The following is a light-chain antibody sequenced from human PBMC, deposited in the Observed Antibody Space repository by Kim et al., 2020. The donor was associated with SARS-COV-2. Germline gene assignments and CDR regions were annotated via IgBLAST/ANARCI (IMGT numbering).Light chain of an antibody. Sequence: GQSVTISCTGTSSDGGDSNYVSWYQQHPGKVPKLIIFEVTARPSGVPDRFSGAKSGNTASLTVSGLQAEDEADYYCFSYAGNSNWVFGGGTRLTVL. J-gene: IGLJ3*02. CDR1: SSDGGDSNY. V-gene: IGLV2-8*01. CDR2: EVT. CDR3: FSYAGNSNWV.